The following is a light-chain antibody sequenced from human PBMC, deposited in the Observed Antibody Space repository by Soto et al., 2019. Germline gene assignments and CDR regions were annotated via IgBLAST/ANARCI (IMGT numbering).Light chain of an antibody. CDR3: QQHSDWPLT. J-gene: IGKJ4*01. V-gene: IGKV3-11*01. CDR2: DAS. CDR1: QRVSSN. Sequence: EIVLIQSPATLSLSPGERATLSCRASQRVSSNLAWYQQNPGQAPRLLIFDASKRATGIPVRFSGSGSGTDFTVTISSLETEDFTVYYCQQHSDWPLTFGGGTRVEIK.